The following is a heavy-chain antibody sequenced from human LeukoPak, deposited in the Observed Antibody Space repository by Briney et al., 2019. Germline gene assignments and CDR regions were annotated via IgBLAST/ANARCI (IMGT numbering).Heavy chain of an antibody. J-gene: IGHJ4*02. V-gene: IGHV4-30-4*08. D-gene: IGHD2-2*02. CDR1: GGSISSGDYY. CDR3: ARDGGVVPAAIFAPTEENSDY. CDR2: IYYSEST. Sequence: SETLSLTCTVSGGSISSGDYYWSWIRQPPGKGLEWIGYIYYSESTYYNPSLKSRVTISVDTSKNQFSLKLSSVTAADTAVYYCARDGGVVPAAIFAPTEENSDYWGQGTLVTVSS.